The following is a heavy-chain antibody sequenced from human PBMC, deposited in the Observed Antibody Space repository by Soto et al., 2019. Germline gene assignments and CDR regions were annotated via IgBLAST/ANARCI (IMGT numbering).Heavy chain of an antibody. CDR3: ARGERSDYYPDFWFDP. D-gene: IGHD4-17*01. Sequence: PSETLSLTCAVYGGSFSGYYWSWIRQPPGKGLKKIGEINHSGSTNYNPSLKSRVTISVDTSKFQFSLKLSSVTAADTAVYYCARGERSDYYPDFWFDPWGQGTLVTVSS. J-gene: IGHJ5*02. CDR1: GGSFSGYY. CDR2: INHSGST. V-gene: IGHV4-34*01.